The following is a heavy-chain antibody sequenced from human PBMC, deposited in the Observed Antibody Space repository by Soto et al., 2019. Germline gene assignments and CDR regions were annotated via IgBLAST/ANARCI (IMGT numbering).Heavy chain of an antibody. CDR3: ARDDPRGGYSFKYGMDV. V-gene: IGHV3-33*01. D-gene: IGHD5-18*01. J-gene: IGHJ6*02. CDR1: GFTFSSYG. Sequence: GGSLRLSCAASGFTFSSYGMHWVRQAPGKGLEWVAVIWYDGSNKYYADSVKGRFTISGDNSKNTLYLQMNSLRAEDTAVYYCARDDPRGGYSFKYGMDVWGQGTTVTVSS. CDR2: IWYDGSNK.